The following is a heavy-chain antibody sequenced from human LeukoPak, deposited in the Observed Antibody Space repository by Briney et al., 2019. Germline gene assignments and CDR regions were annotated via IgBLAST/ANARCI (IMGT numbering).Heavy chain of an antibody. J-gene: IGHJ6*02. Sequence: SETLSLTCNVSGGSISSGGYYWSWIRQHPGKGLEWIGYIYYSGSTYYNPSLKSRVTISVDTSKNQFSLKLSSVTAADTAVYYCARGSLLLWFGELIAEHYYYYYGMDVWGQGTTVTVSS. CDR1: GGSISSGGYY. V-gene: IGHV4-31*03. CDR2: IYYSGST. D-gene: IGHD3-10*01. CDR3: ARGSLLLWFGELIAEHYYYYYGMDV.